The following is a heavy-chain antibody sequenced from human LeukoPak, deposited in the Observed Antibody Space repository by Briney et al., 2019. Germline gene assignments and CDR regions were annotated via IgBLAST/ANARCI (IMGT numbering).Heavy chain of an antibody. V-gene: IGHV3-30*04. D-gene: IGHD5-18*01. CDR2: ITSDGSRK. J-gene: IGHJ4*02. CDR1: GFTFSRYA. CDR3: ARESGASRGYSYGH. Sequence: PGRSLRLSCAASGFTFSRYAMHWVRQAPGKGLEWVALITSDGSRKNYGGSVKGRITISRDNSKNTLYLQMNSLRAEDTAVYYCARESGASRGYSYGHWGQGTLVTVSS.